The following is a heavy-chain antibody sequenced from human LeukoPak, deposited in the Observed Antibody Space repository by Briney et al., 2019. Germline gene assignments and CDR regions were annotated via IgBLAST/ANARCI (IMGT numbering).Heavy chain of an antibody. Sequence: QTGGSLRLSCAASEFSVGSNYMTWVRQAPGKGLEWVSLIYSGGSTYYADSVKGRFTISRDNAKNSLYLQMNSLRAEDTAVYYCARAPPGYYYMDVWGKGTTVTVSS. CDR3: ARAPPGYYYMDV. J-gene: IGHJ6*03. CDR2: IYSGGST. V-gene: IGHV3-66*01. CDR1: EFSVGSNY.